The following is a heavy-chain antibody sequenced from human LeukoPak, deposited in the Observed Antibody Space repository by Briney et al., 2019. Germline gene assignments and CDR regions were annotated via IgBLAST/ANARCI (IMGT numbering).Heavy chain of an antibody. D-gene: IGHD1-26*01. J-gene: IGHJ4*02. CDR3: ARDLPLPQYSGSYGRFDY. V-gene: IGHV3-66*01. CDR1: GFTLSINY. CDR2: TYSDGST. Sequence: GGSLRLSSAASGFTLSINYISWVRQAPGKGLEWVSVTYSDGSTYYSDSVKGRFTISRDNSKNTLYLQMNSLRVEDTAVYYCARDLPLPQYSGSYGRFDYWGQGTLVTVSS.